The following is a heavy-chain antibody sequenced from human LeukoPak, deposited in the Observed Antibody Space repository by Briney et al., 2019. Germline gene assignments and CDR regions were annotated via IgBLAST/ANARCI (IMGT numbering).Heavy chain of an antibody. CDR2: TYYRSEWYN. CDR1: GDSVSSNSVA. J-gene: IGHJ4*02. D-gene: IGHD3-10*01. CDR3: ARGGYYGSGSFYSTQTSVFDY. Sequence: SQTLSLTCDISGDSVSSNSVAWNWIRQSPSRGLEWLGRTYYRSEWYNDYSVSVKSRITINPDTSKNQFSLQLNSVTPEDTAVYYCARGGYYGSGSFYSTQTSVFDYWGQGTLVTVSS. V-gene: IGHV6-1*01.